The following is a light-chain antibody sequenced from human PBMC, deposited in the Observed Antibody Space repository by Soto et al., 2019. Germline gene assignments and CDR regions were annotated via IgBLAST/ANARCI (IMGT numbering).Light chain of an antibody. CDR2: GDN. J-gene: IGLJ2*01. V-gene: IGLV1-40*01. CDR3: QSSDSSLSGWV. Sequence: QSVLTQPPSVSGAPGQRLTISCTGRRSNSGAGYDVHWYQHLPGAAPKLLIYGDNNRPSGVPDRFSGSKSGTSASLAITGVQAADEADYYCQSSDSSLSGWVFCGGTKLTVL. CDR1: RSNSGAGYD.